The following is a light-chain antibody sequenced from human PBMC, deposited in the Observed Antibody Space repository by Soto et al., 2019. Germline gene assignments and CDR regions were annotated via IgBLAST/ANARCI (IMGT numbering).Light chain of an antibody. CDR1: QDINKY. V-gene: IGKV1-33*01. CDR2: DAS. J-gene: IGKJ2*02. Sequence: DIQMTQSPSSLSASVGDRVTITCQASQDINKYLNWYQQKPGKAPKLLIYDASNLETGVPSRFSGSGSGTVFTFTISSLQAEDLATYYCQQYDILHRTFGQGTKLDIK. CDR3: QQYDILHRT.